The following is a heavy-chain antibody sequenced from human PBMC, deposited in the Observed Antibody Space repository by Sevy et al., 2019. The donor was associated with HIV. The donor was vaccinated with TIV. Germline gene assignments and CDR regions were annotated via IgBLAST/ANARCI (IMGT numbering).Heavy chain of an antibody. J-gene: IGHJ3*01. Sequence: GGSLRLSCAGSGFTLSSYWMSWVRQAPGRGLEWVANIKQDGSEKYYVDSVKGRFTISRDNAENSMYLQMNSLRDEDTAMYYCARQSGVLDVDTAMPDAFDLCGRGTMVTVSS. CDR3: ARQSGVLDVDTAMPDAFDL. CDR2: IKQDGSEK. CDR1: GFTLSSYW. V-gene: IGHV3-7*01. D-gene: IGHD5-18*01.